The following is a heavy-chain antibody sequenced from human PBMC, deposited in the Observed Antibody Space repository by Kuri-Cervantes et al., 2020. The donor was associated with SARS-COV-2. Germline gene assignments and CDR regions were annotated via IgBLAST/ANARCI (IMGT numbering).Heavy chain of an antibody. CDR3: AVLTGESGPYYYYYGMDV. CDR2: ISPIFGTA. D-gene: IGHD7-27*01. J-gene: IGHJ6*02. CDR1: GDTLNHYI. V-gene: IGHV1-69*13. Sequence: SVKVSCKASGDTLNHYILNWVRQDPGQGLEWMGGISPIFGTAIYAKKFQDRVTITADESTSTAYMELSSLRSDDTAVYYCAVLTGESGPYYYYYGMDVWGQGTTVTVSS.